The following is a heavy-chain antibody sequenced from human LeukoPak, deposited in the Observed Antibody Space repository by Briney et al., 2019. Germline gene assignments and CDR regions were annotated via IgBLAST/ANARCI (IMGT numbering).Heavy chain of an antibody. CDR3: ARDQRAYCSTTSCKYNWFDP. CDR2: ISGSSSTI. V-gene: IGHV3-48*02. D-gene: IGHD2-2*01. J-gene: IGHJ5*02. CDR1: GFTFSSSS. Sequence: GGSLGLSCAASGFTFSSSSMNWVRQAPGKGLEWLSYISGSSSTIYYADSVKGRFTISRDNAKNSLYLQMNSLRDEDTAVYYCARDQRAYCSTTSCKYNWFDPWGQGTLVTVSS.